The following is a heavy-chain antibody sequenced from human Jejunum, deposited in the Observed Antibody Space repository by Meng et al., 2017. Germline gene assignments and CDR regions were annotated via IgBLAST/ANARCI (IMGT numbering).Heavy chain of an antibody. CDR3: ARERSYYGFLDY. D-gene: IGHD1-26*01. CDR1: EDSVFSNSAA. J-gene: IGHJ4*02. CDR2: TYYTSKWYN. Sequence: QIQLQQSGPGLVKPSQTLSLTLAISEDSVFSNSAAWSWIRQSPSRGLEWLGRTYYTSKWYNDYAVSVKSRITINPDTSKSQISLQLNSVTPEDTAVYYCARERSYYGFLDYWGQGTLVTVSS. V-gene: IGHV6-1*01.